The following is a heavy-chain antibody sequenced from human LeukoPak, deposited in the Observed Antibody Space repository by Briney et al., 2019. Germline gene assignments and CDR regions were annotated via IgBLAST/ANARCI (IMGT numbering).Heavy chain of an antibody. Sequence: SSVKVSCKASGYTFTGYYMHWVRQAPGQGLEWMGWINPNSGGTNYAQKFQGRVTMTRDTSISTAYMELSRLRSDDTAVYYCARSHGGITIRNWFDPWGQGTLVTVSS. J-gene: IGHJ5*02. CDR2: INPNSGGT. CDR3: ARSHGGITIRNWFDP. CDR1: GYTFTGYY. D-gene: IGHD3-3*01. V-gene: IGHV1-2*02.